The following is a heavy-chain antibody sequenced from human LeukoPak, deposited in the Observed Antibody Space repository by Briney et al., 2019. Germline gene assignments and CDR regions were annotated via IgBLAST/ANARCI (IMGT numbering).Heavy chain of an antibody. CDR2: IYTSGST. D-gene: IGHD6-19*01. CDR1: GGSISSYY. J-gene: IGHJ4*02. V-gene: IGHV4-4*07. CDR3: ARDSSSSGWPYFDY. Sequence: SETLSLTCTVSGGSISSYYCSWIRQPAGKGLEWIGRIYTSGSTNYNPSLRSRVTMSVDTSKNQFSLKLSSVTAADTAVYYCARDSSSSGWPYFDYWGQGTLVTVSS.